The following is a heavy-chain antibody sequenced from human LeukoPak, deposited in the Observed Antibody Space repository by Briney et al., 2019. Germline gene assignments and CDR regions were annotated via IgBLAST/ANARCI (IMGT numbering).Heavy chain of an antibody. V-gene: IGHV3-53*01. CDR1: GFTVSSNY. CDR2: IYSGGST. J-gene: IGHJ6*03. D-gene: IGHD2-2*01. CDR3: ARVSKIVVVPAASPEYYYYMDV. Sequence: PGGSLRLSCAASGFTVSSNYMSWVRQAPGKGLEWGSVIYSGGSTYYADSVKGRFTISRDNSKNTLYLQMNSLRAEDTAVYYCARVSKIVVVPAASPEYYYYMDVWGKGTTVTVSS.